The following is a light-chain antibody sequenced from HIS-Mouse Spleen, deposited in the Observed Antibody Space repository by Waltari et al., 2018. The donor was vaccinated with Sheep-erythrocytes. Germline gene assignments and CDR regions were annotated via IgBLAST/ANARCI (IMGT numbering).Light chain of an antibody. Sequence: QSALTQPPSASGSPVQSVPISCTGTSSDVGGYNYVSWYQQHPGKAPKLVIYEVSKRPSGVAGRFSGSKSGNTASLAGSGLQAEDGADYYCSSYEGSNNWVFGGGTKLTVL. CDR2: EVS. CDR3: SSYEGSNNWV. CDR1: SSDVGGYNY. J-gene: IGLJ3*02. V-gene: IGLV2-8*01.